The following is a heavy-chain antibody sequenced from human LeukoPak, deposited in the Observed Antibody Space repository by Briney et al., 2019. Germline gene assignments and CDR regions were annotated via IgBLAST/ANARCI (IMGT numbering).Heavy chain of an antibody. J-gene: IGHJ3*02. CDR2: IDYSGIT. D-gene: IGHD6-19*01. CDR1: GGSVSSGNYY. Sequence: SETLSLTCTVSGGSVSSGNYYWSWIRQPPGKGPEWIVCIDYSGITKDNPSLKSRVTISADPSKNQFSLKLSSVTAADTAVYYCARTTRIAVAGTDAFDIWGQGTMVTVSS. CDR3: ARTTRIAVAGTDAFDI. V-gene: IGHV4-61*01.